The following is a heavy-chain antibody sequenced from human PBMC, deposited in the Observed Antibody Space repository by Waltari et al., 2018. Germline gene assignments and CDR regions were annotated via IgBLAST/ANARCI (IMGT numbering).Heavy chain of an antibody. CDR3: ASRGYDSSGYIDY. Sequence: QVQLVQSGAEVKKPGSSVKVSCKASGGTFSSYAISWVRQAPGQGLEWMGGISPILGIANYAQKVQGRVTITADKSTSTAYMELSSLRSEDTAVYYCASRGYDSSGYIDYWGQGTLVTVSS. CDR2: ISPILGIA. V-gene: IGHV1-69*10. D-gene: IGHD3-22*01. J-gene: IGHJ4*02. CDR1: GGTFSSYA.